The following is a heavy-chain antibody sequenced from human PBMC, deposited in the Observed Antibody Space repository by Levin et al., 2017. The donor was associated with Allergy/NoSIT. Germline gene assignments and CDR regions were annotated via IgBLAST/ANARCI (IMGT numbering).Heavy chain of an antibody. D-gene: IGHD2-15*01. J-gene: IGHJ4*02. CDR2: ISSSSSTI. CDR3: ARDGPRGWRTDELPYFDY. CDR1: GFTFSSYS. V-gene: IGHV3-48*01. Sequence: SCAASGFTFSSYSMNWVRQAPGKGLEWVSYISSSSSTIYYADSVKGRFTISRDNAKNSLYLQMNSLRAEDTAVYYCARDGPRGWRTDELPYFDYWGQGTLVTVSS.